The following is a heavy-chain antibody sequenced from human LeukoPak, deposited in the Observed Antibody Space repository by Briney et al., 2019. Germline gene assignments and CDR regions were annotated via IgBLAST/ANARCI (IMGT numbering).Heavy chain of an antibody. J-gene: IGHJ4*02. CDR3: ARDGDAYNFDY. D-gene: IGHD5-24*01. V-gene: IGHV3-74*01. CDR1: GFTFSDYY. Sequence: GGSLRLSCAASGFTFSDYYMHWVRHAPGKGLVWVSRIKGDGSDTIYADSVKGRFTISRDNAKNTVYLQMNSLRREDTAVYYCARDGDAYNFDYWGQGTLVTVSS. CDR2: IKGDGSDT.